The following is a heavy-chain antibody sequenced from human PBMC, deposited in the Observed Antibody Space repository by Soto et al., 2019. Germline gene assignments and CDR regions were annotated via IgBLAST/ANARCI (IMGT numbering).Heavy chain of an antibody. CDR2: ISYSGST. J-gene: IGHJ4*02. V-gene: IGHV4-30-4*01. Sequence: QVQLQESGPGLVKPSQTLSLTCTVSGGSISSGKYYWSWIRQPPGKGLERIGFISYSGSTYYSLSLKSRVTISVDTSKNQFSLNLSFVTAADTAVYYCATMGTPATGLYYFDYWGQGTLVTVSS. CDR1: GGSISSGKYY. CDR3: ATMGTPATGLYYFDY. D-gene: IGHD5-18*01.